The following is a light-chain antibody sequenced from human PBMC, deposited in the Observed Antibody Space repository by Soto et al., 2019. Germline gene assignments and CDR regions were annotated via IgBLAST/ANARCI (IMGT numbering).Light chain of an antibody. J-gene: IGKJ4*02. CDR3: QQVNSHPLT. CDR1: QGIGTY. CDR2: AAT. V-gene: IGKV1-9*01. Sequence: DIQLTQSSSFLSASVGDRVTITCRASQGIGTYVAWYQQKPGTAPNLLIYAATTLQSGAPSRFSGSGSGTEFTLTISSLQPGDFATYYCQQVNSHPLTCGGGTKV.